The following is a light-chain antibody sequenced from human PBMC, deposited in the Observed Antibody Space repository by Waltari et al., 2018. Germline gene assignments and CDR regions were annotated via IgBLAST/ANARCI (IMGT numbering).Light chain of an antibody. CDR3: QQCNSYLLT. CDR1: QSIGSS. Sequence: DIQMTQSPSTLSASVGDRVTITCRASQSIGSSLAWYQQKPGKAPKVVIYEASSLESGVPSRCSGSGSGTEFTLTISSLQPDDFATYYCQQCNSYLLTFGGGTKVEIK. J-gene: IGKJ4*01. V-gene: IGKV1-5*03. CDR2: EAS.